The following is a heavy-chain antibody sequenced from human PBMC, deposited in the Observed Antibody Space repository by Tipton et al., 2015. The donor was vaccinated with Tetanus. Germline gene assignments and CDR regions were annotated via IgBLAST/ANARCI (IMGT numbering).Heavy chain of an antibody. CDR2: ISWNSGSI. Sequence: QLVQSGGGLVQPGRSLRLSCAASGFTFDDYAMHWVRQAPGKGLEWVSGISWNSGSIGYADSVKGRFTISRDNAKNSLYLQMNSLRAEDTALYYCAKDEAIAGPIAVAGLDYWGQGTLVTVSS. V-gene: IGHV3-9*01. D-gene: IGHD6-19*01. J-gene: IGHJ4*02. CDR3: AKDEAIAGPIAVAGLDY. CDR1: GFTFDDYA.